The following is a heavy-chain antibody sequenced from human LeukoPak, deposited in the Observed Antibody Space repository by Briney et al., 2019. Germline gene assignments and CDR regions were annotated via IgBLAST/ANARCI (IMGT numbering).Heavy chain of an antibody. V-gene: IGHV4-59*01. CDR3: ARAPPEESWLVYFDS. J-gene: IGHJ4*02. CDR2: IYYSGTT. Sequence: NPSETLSLTCAVYGGSFSGYYWSWIRQPPGKGLEWIGYIYYSGTTNYNPSLNSRVTISVDTSKNQLSLKLSSVTPADTAIYYCARAPPEESWLVYFDSWGQGTLVTVSS. D-gene: IGHD6-19*01. CDR1: GGSFSGYY.